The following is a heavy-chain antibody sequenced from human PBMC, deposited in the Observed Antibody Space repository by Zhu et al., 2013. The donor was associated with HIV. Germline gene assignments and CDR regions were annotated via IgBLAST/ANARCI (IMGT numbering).Heavy chain of an antibody. J-gene: IGHJ3*01. V-gene: IGHV1-2*02. CDR3: ARDERALDV. Sequence: QVQLVQSGAEVKKPGASVKVSCKASGYTFTGHYIHWVRQAPGQGLEWMGWFSPYGGATNYAQKFQGRVSMTGDTTIHTAYMQLNRLVYDDTAVYYCARDERALDVWGQGTMVT. D-gene: IGHD6-25*01. CDR2: FSPYGGAT. CDR1: GYTFTGHY.